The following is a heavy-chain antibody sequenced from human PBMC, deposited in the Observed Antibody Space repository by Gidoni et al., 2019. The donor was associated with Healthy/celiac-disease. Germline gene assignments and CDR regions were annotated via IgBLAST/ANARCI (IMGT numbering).Heavy chain of an antibody. CDR2: LNHSGST. CDR3: ARGGVGYCSSTSCFRRQPYYYYYGMDV. V-gene: IGHV4-34*01. D-gene: IGHD2-2*01. J-gene: IGHJ6*02. Sequence: QVQLPQWGAGLFKPSEPLSLTCAVYGGSFSGYYWSWIRQPPGKGLEWIGELNHSGSTNYNPTHKSRVNIAVDTSKNQCSLKLSSVTAADTAVYYCARGGVGYCSSTSCFRRQPYYYYYGMDVWGQGTTVTVSS. CDR1: GGSFSGYY.